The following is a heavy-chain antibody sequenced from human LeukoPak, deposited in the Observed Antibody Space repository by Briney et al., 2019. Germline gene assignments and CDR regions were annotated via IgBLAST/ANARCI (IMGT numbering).Heavy chain of an antibody. V-gene: IGHV4-59*01. Sequence: SETLSLTRTVSGGSINNYYWSWIRQPPGKGLEWIGSVHSSGTTDYNPSLKSRLTISVDTSKNQFSLKLTSVTAADTAVYYCARGLLCSSTSCYAMGGWFDPWGQGTLVTVSS. CDR3: ARGLLCSSTSCYAMGGWFDP. CDR2: VHSSGTT. D-gene: IGHD2-2*01. J-gene: IGHJ5*02. CDR1: GGSINNYY.